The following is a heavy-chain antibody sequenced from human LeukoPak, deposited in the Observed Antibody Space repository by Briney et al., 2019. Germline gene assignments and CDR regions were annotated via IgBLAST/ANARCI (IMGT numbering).Heavy chain of an antibody. Sequence: GGSLRLSCAASGFTFSSYWMSWVRQAPGKGLEWVANIKQDGSEKYYVDSVKGRFTISRDNAKNSLYLQMNSLRAEDTAVYYCARDVGGYYDFWSGYYRTYYYYMDVWGKGTTVTVSS. V-gene: IGHV3-7*01. J-gene: IGHJ6*03. D-gene: IGHD3-3*01. CDR2: IKQDGSEK. CDR3: ARDVGGYYDFWSGYYRTYYYYMDV. CDR1: GFTFSSYW.